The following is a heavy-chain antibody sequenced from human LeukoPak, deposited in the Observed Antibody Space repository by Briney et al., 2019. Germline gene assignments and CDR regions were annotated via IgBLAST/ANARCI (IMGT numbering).Heavy chain of an antibody. Sequence: GESLKISCKGSGYSFTSYWNGWVRQMPGKGLEWIGIIYPGDSDTRYSPSFQGQVTISADKSISTAYLQWSSLKASDTAMYYCARPYSSGWYYFDYWGQGTLVTVSS. CDR1: GYSFTSYW. J-gene: IGHJ4*02. D-gene: IGHD6-19*01. V-gene: IGHV5-51*01. CDR2: IYPGDSDT. CDR3: ARPYSSGWYYFDY.